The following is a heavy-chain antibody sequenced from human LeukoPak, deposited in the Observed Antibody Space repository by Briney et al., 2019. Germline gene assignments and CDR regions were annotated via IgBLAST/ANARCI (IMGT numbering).Heavy chain of an antibody. CDR1: GGSISTDY. D-gene: IGHD3-10*01. CDR3: ARSSMFRGVTVDY. J-gene: IGHJ4*02. V-gene: IGHV4-4*07. Sequence: PSETLSLTCTVSGGSISTDYWSWIRQPAGKGLEWIWRINTSGSTNYNPSLRSRVTMSVDTSKNQFSLKLSSVTAADTAVYYCARSSMFRGVTVDYWGRGTLVTVPS. CDR2: INTSGST.